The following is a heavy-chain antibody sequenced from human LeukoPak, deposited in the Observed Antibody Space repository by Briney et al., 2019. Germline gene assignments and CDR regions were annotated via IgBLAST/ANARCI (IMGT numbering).Heavy chain of an antibody. J-gene: IGHJ4*02. D-gene: IGHD5-12*01. V-gene: IGHV1-69*05. Sequence: SVKVSCKASGGTFSSYAISLVRQAPGQGLEWIGGIIPIFGTANYAQKFQGRVTITTDESTSTAYMELSSLRSEDTAVYYCARSTRSYSGYDFPAYWGQGTLVTVSS. CDR1: GGTFSSYA. CDR2: IIPIFGTA. CDR3: ARSTRSYSGYDFPAY.